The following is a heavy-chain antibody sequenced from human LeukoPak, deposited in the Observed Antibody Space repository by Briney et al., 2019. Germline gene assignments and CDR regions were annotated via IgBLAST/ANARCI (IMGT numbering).Heavy chain of an antibody. J-gene: IGHJ6*03. CDR1: GGSLSSYY. D-gene: IGHD3-10*01. CDR2: IYYIGST. Sequence: SETLSLTCTVSGGSLSSYYWSWIRQPPGKGLEWIGYIYYIGSTNYNPSLKSRVTIPVDTSKNQFSLKLSSVTAADTAVYYCARVSRYYYGSGTGTGYYYYMDVWGKGTTVTISS. V-gene: IGHV4-59*01. CDR3: ARVSRYYYGSGTGTGYYYYMDV.